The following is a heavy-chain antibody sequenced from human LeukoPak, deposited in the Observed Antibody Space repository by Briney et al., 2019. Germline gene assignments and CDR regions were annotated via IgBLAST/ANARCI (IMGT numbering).Heavy chain of an antibody. J-gene: IGHJ4*02. D-gene: IGHD5-18*01. CDR1: GGSFSGYY. CDR3: ARGNSYGVDY. CDR2: INHSGSA. V-gene: IGHV4-34*01. Sequence: KPSETLSLTRAVYGGSFSGYYWSWIRQPPGKGLEWIGEINHSGSANYNPSLKSRVTISVDTSKNQFSLKLSSVTAADTAVYYCARGNSYGVDYWGQGTLVTVSS.